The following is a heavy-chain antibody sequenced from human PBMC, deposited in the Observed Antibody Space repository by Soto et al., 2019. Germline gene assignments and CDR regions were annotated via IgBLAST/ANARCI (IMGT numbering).Heavy chain of an antibody. J-gene: IGHJ4*02. CDR1: GGSISTVDYW. CDR2: IYDGGRT. CDR3: ARGPSGDKVDS. Sequence: QVQLQESGPGLVKPSQTLSLTCTVSGGSISTVDYWWSWIRQSPDMGLEWIGHIYDGGRTYNNPSVESRVTMSVETSKSQLSLTLSSVSAADTAVYYCARGPSGDKVDSWGQGTLVTVSS. V-gene: IGHV4-30-4*01. D-gene: IGHD7-27*01.